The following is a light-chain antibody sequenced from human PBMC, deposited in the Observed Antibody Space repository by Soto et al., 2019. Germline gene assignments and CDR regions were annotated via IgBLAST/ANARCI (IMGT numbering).Light chain of an antibody. CDR1: ESISTW. J-gene: IGKJ2*01. CDR3: QQYNVFPYT. Sequence: EIQMTQSPSTLSASVGDSVNISCRASESISTWLAWYQQKPGKAPKLLMYKASSLQSGDSSRVSGSGSGTDFTLTISRLRPDDFATYFCQQYNVFPYTFGPGTKLEI. V-gene: IGKV1-5*03. CDR2: KAS.